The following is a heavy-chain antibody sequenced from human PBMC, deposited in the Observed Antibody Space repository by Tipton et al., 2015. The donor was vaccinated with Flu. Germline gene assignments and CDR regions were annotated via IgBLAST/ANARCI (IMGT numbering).Heavy chain of an antibody. Sequence: TLSLTCTVSGGSISSSSYYWGWIRQPPGKGLEWIGSLYYSGSTYFNPSLKSRVTISVDTSKNQFSLKLSSVTAADTAVYYCARDRLLWFGDRYGMDVWGQVTTVTVS. CDR2: LYYSGST. D-gene: IGHD3-10*01. CDR3: ARDRLLWFGDRYGMDV. V-gene: IGHV4-39*07. J-gene: IGHJ6*02. CDR1: GGSISSSSYY.